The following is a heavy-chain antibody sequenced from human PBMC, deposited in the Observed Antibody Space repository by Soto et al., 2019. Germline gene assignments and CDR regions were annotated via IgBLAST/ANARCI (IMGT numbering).Heavy chain of an antibody. D-gene: IGHD4-17*01. V-gene: IGHV3-48*03. Sequence: QTGGSLRLSCAASGFAFGFYEMTWVRQAPGKGLEWVSYIKTSGDTKYYADSVKGRFTISRDNARNSLYLQMNSLRAEDTAVYYCARDGYGDPYFYYGLDVWGQGTTVTVSS. J-gene: IGHJ6*02. CDR2: IKTSGDTK. CDR3: ARDGYGDPYFYYGLDV. CDR1: GFAFGFYE.